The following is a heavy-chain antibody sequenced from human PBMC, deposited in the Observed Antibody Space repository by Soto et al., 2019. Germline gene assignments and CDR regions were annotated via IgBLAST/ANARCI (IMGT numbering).Heavy chain of an antibody. D-gene: IGHD5-18*01. CDR2: ISYDGSNK. J-gene: IGHJ6*02. Sequence: GGSLRLSCAASGFTFSSYGMHWVRQAPGKGLEWVAVISYDGSNKYYADSVKGRFTISRDNSKNTLYLQMNSLRAEDTAVYYCAKDAGDTAMVAFYYYYYVMDVWGQGTTVTVSS. V-gene: IGHV3-30*18. CDR1: GFTFSSYG. CDR3: AKDAGDTAMVAFYYYYYVMDV.